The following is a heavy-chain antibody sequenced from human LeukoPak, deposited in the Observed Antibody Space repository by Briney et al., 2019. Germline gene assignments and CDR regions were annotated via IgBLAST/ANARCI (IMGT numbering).Heavy chain of an antibody. V-gene: IGHV3-73*01. CDR1: GFTSSSYW. D-gene: IGHD4-17*01. J-gene: IGHJ4*02. CDR3: TRLDEKGAAVTTSFDY. Sequence: GGSLRLSCAASGFTSSSYWMHWVRQASGKGLEWLGRIRSKANNYATAYSASVQGRFSISRDDSQNTAYLQMNSLKTEDTAVYYCTRLDEKGAAVTTSFDYWGQGTLVTVSS. CDR2: IRSKANNYAT.